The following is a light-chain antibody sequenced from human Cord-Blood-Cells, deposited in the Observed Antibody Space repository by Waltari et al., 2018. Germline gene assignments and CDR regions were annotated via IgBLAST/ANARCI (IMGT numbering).Light chain of an antibody. V-gene: IGLV2-23*02. J-gene: IGLJ1*01. CDR3: CSYAGSSTLYV. CDR2: EVS. Sequence: QAALTPPAPVSGFSGQADTIPCTGTSRYVGSYNLVSWYQQNPGKAPQLMIYEVSKRPSGVSNRFSGSKSGNTASLTISGLQAEDEADYYCCSYAGSSTLYVFGTGSKVTFL. CDR1: SRYVGSYNL.